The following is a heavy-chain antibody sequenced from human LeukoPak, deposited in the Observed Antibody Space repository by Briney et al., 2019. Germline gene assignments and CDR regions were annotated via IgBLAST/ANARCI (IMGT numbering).Heavy chain of an antibody. J-gene: IGHJ4*02. V-gene: IGHV3-30*02. Sequence: GGSLRLSCATSGFTFTSYGMHWVRQAPGKGLEWVAFIRYDGSNKYYGDSVKGRFTISRDNAKNTLYLQMNSLRAEDTAVYYCARDLRGSSWSLDYWGQGTLVTVSS. CDR2: IRYDGSNK. D-gene: IGHD6-13*01. CDR3: ARDLRGSSWSLDY. CDR1: GFTFTSYG.